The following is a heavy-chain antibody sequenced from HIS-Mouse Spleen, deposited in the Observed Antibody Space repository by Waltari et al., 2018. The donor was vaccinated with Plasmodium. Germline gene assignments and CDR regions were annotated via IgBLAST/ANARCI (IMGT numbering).Heavy chain of an antibody. Sequence: QVQLQQRGAGLLKPSETLSLTCAVYGGSFSGYSWSWIRQPPGKGLEWIGEINHSGSTNYNPSLKSRVTISVDTSKNQFSLKLSSVTAADTAVYYCARAYYDFWSGYRFDYWGQGTLVTVSS. CDR2: INHSGST. D-gene: IGHD3-3*01. V-gene: IGHV4-34*01. CDR3: ARAYYDFWSGYRFDY. CDR1: GGSFSGYS. J-gene: IGHJ4*02.